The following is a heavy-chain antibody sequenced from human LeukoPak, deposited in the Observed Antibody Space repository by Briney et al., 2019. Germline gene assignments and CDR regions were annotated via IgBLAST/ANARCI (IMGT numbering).Heavy chain of an antibody. D-gene: IGHD2-2*02. CDR2: IKQDGSEK. CDR1: GFTFSSYW. V-gene: IGHV3-7*01. J-gene: IGHJ4*02. Sequence: AGGSLRLSCAASGFTFSSYWMSWVRQAPGKGLEWVANIKQDGSEKYYVDSVKGRFTISRDNAKTSLYLQMNSLRAEDTAVYYCARDPYTGYCSSTSCYTFDYWGQGTLVTVSS. CDR3: ARDPYTGYCSSTSCYTFDY.